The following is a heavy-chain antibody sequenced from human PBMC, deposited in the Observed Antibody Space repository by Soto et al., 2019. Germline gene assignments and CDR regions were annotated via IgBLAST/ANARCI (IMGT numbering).Heavy chain of an antibody. J-gene: IGHJ6*02. CDR2: IKSKTDGGTT. CDR1: GFTFSNAW. Sequence: KTGGSLRLSCAASGFTFSNAWMSWVRQAPGKGLEWVGRIKSKTDGGTTDYAAPVKGRFTISRDDSKNTLYLQMNSLKTEDTAVYYCTTDRRVTSYYYYYGMDVWGQGTTVTVAS. CDR3: TTDRRVTSYYYYYGMDV. D-gene: IGHD2-2*01. V-gene: IGHV3-15*01.